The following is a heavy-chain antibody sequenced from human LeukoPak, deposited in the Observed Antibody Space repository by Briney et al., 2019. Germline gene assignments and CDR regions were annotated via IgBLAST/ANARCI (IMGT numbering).Heavy chain of an antibody. CDR1: GFAFSSYA. J-gene: IGHJ4*02. V-gene: IGHV3-30-3*01. CDR2: VSYDGGSK. CDR3: ARDTGFLSSGSYQAPFDY. D-gene: IGHD1-26*01. Sequence: GRSLRLSCAASGFAFSSYAMHWVRQGPGKGLEWVALVSYDGGSKYYADSVKGRITISRDNSKNTLHLQMNSLRTEDTAVYYCARDTGFLSSGSYQAPFDYWGQGTLVTVSS.